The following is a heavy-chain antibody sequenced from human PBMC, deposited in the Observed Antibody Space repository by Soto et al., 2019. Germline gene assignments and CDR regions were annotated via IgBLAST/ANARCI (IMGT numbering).Heavy chain of an antibody. CDR2: IWYDGSNK. D-gene: IGHD3-3*01. CDR1: GFTFSSYG. CDR3: ARDSYDFWSGYYTYYYYYYMDV. V-gene: IGHV3-33*01. Sequence: GGSLRLSCAASGFTFSSYGMHWVRQAPGKGLEWVAVIWYDGSNKYYADSVKGRFTISRDNSKNTLYLQMNSLRAEDTAVYYCARDSYDFWSGYYTYYYYYYMDVWGKGTTVTVSS. J-gene: IGHJ6*03.